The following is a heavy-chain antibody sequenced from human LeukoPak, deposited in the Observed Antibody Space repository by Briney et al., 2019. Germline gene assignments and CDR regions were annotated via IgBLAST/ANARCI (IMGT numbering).Heavy chain of an antibody. CDR1: GGSISSYY. V-gene: IGHV4-59*01. CDR3: ASVYCSSTSCHFDI. D-gene: IGHD2-2*01. CDR2: IYYSGST. Sequence: SETLSLTCTVSGGSISSYYWSWIRQPPGKGLEWIGYIYYSGSTNYNSSLKSRVTISVDTSKNQFSMKLSSVTAADTAVYYCASVYCSSTSCHFDIWGQGTMVTASS. J-gene: IGHJ3*02.